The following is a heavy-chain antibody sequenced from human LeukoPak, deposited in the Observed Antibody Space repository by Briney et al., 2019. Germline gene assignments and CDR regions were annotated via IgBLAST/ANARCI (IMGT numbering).Heavy chain of an antibody. D-gene: IGHD1-26*01. J-gene: IGHJ3*02. CDR3: ARHISHSGSYPDDAFDI. V-gene: IGHV5-51*01. Sequence: GESLKISCKGSGYSFTSYWIGWVRQMPGKGLEWMGIIYPGDSDTRYSPSFQGQVTISADKSISTAYLQWSSLKASDTAMYYCARHISHSGSYPDDAFDIWGQGTVVTVSS. CDR1: GYSFTSYW. CDR2: IYPGDSDT.